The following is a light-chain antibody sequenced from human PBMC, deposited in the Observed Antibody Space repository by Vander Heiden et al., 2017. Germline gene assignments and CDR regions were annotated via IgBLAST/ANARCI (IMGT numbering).Light chain of an antibody. Sequence: EIVLPPSPATLSLSPGERATLSCRASQSVSSYLAWYQQKPGQAPRLLIYDASNRATGIPARFSGSGPGTDFTLTISSLEPEDFAVYYCQQRSNWPLTFGGGTKVEIK. CDR2: DAS. V-gene: IGKV3D-11*02. J-gene: IGKJ4*01. CDR3: QQRSNWPLT. CDR1: QSVSSY.